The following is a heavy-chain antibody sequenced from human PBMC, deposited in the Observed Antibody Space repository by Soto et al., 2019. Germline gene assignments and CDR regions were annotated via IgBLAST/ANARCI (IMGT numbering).Heavy chain of an antibody. Sequence: GASVKVSCKASGYTFTSYGISWVRQAPGQGLEWMGWISAYNGNTNYAQKLQGRVTMTTDTSTSTAYMELRSLRSDDTAVYYCARGREYYDSSGYYFDYWGQGTLVTVSS. CDR2: ISAYNGNT. CDR1: GYTFTSYG. V-gene: IGHV1-18*01. D-gene: IGHD3-22*01. CDR3: ARGREYYDSSGYYFDY. J-gene: IGHJ4*02.